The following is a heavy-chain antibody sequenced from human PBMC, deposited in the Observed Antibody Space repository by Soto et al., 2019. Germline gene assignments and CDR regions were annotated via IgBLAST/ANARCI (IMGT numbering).Heavy chain of an antibody. CDR2: INAGNGNT. J-gene: IGHJ6*02. D-gene: IGHD3-9*01. CDR3: AREGYYDILTGSYPYYYYGMDV. Sequence: ASVKVSCKASGYTFTSYAMHWVRQAPGQRLEWMGWINAGNGNTNYAQKLQGRVTMTTDTSTSTAYMELRSLRSDDTAVYYCAREGYYDILTGSYPYYYYGMDVWGQGTTVTVSS. V-gene: IGHV1-3*01. CDR1: GYTFTSYA.